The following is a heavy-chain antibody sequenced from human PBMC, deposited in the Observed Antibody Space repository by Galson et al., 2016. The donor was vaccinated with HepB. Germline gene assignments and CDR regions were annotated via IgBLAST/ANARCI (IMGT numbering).Heavy chain of an antibody. D-gene: IGHD1-1*01. CDR3: ARDLSWNAMDV. V-gene: IGHV3-23*01. CDR1: GFTFSNYA. J-gene: IGHJ6*02. CDR2: ISASGDYT. Sequence: SLRLSCAASGFTFSNYAMNWVRQAPGKGLEWVPGISASGDYTYYADSVKGRFTISRDNSKNTLHLQMDSLRTEDAAVYHCARDLSWNAMDVWGQGTTVTVSS.